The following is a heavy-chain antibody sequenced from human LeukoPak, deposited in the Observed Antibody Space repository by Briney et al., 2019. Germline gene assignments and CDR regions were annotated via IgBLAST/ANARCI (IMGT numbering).Heavy chain of an antibody. V-gene: IGHV4-39*01. CDR3: ARRSSRPYWYFDL. D-gene: IGHD6-13*01. CDR2: IYYSGST. Sequence: SETLSLTCTVSGGSISSSSYYWGWIRQPPGKGLEWIGSIYYSGSTYYNPSLKSRVTISVDTSKNQFSLKLSSVTAADTAVYYCARRSSRPYWYFDLWGRGTLVTVSS. CDR1: GGSISSSSYY. J-gene: IGHJ2*01.